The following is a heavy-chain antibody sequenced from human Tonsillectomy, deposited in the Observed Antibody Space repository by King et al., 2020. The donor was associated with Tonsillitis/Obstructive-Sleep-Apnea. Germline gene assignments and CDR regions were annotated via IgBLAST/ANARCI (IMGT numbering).Heavy chain of an antibody. Sequence: QLVESGGGLVQPGGSLRLSCAASGFTFSSYAMSWVRQAPGKGLEWVSAISGSGGSTYYADSVKDRFTISRDHSKNPMYLQLNSLRAEDTAVYYCADGRRYCSSTSCYDYWGQGTLVTVSS. D-gene: IGHD2-2*01. CDR2: ISGSGGST. J-gene: IGHJ4*02. CDR1: GFTFSSYA. V-gene: IGHV3-23*04. CDR3: ADGRRYCSSTSCYDY.